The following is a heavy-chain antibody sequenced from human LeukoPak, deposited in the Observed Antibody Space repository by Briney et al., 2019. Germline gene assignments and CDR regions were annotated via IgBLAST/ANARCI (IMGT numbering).Heavy chain of an antibody. D-gene: IGHD5-12*01. CDR3: AERLRWNGYPFDP. J-gene: IGHJ5*02. V-gene: IGHV4-34*01. CDR1: GGSFSGYY. CDR2: INHSGST. Sequence: PSETLSLTCAVYGGSFSGYYWSWIRQPPGKGLEWIGEINHSGSTNYNPSLKSRVTISVDTSKNQFSLTLSSVTAADTAVYYCAERLRWNGYPFDPWGQGTLVTVSS.